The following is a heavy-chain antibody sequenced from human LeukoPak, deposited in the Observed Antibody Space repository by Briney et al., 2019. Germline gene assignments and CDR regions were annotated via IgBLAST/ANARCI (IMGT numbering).Heavy chain of an antibody. CDR2: IIPIFGTA. CDR1: GGTFSSYA. CDR3: ATSAEVTWPYYYYYMDV. Sequence: SVKVSCKASGGTFSSYAISWVRQAPGQGLEWMGGIIPIFGTANYAQKFQGRVTITADESTSTAYMELSSLRSEDTAVYYCATSAEVTWPYYYYYMDVWGKGTTVTVSS. D-gene: IGHD2-21*02. V-gene: IGHV1-69*01. J-gene: IGHJ6*03.